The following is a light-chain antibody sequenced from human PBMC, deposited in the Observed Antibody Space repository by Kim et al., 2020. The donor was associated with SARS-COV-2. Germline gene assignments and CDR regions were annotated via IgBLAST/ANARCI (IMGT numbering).Light chain of an antibody. CDR3: CSYAGSYTFVV. CDR2: DVD. CDR1: SSDVGGFNY. V-gene: IGLV2-11*01. Sequence: QSVTITCTGTSSDVGGFNYVSWYQQHPGKAPKFIIYDVDKRPSGVPDRFSGSKSGNTASLTISGLQAEDEADYYCCSYAGSYTFVVFGGGTKLTVL. J-gene: IGLJ2*01.